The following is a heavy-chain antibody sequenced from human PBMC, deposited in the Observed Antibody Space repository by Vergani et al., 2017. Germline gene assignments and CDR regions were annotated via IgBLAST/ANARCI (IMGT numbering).Heavy chain of an antibody. D-gene: IGHD7-27*01. J-gene: IGHJ4*02. Sequence: QVQLLQSGAEVKKPGASVKLSCNASGYTFTDYYMHWVRQAPGQGLEWLGRINTNSGGTNYAQKFQGRVTFTRDTSINTASMELSRLRSDDTAVYYCARLLASNWGSIHWGQGTLVTVSS. V-gene: IGHV1-2*06. CDR2: INTNSGGT. CDR1: GYTFTDYY. CDR3: ARLLASNWGSIH.